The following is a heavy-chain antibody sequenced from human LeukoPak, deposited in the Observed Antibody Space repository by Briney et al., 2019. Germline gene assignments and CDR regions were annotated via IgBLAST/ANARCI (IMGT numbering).Heavy chain of an antibody. V-gene: IGHV1-2*02. CDR2: INPKSGGT. CDR1: GYTFTDYY. D-gene: IGHD6-13*01. CDR3: ARDLGTPATDAEYFFDY. Sequence: ASVKVSCKASGYTFTDYYIHWVRQAPGQGLEWMGWINPKSGGTRYAQKFQGRVTLTRDTSISTAYMELSGLRSDDTAVYFCARDLGTPATDAEYFFDYWGQGTQVTVSS. J-gene: IGHJ4*02.